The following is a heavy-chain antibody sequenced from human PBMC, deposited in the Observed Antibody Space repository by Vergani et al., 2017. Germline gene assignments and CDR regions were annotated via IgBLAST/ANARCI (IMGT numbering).Heavy chain of an antibody. CDR2: IYYTGST. D-gene: IGHD4-23*01. V-gene: IGHV4-30-4*01. Sequence: QVQLQESGPGLVKPSQTLSLTCTVSGGSINNGDYYWSWIRQPPGKGLEWIGYIYYTGSTYYNPSLKSRVTISEDTSKNQFSLKLSSVTAADTAVYYCARGGTVVGSGAFDIWGQGTMVTVSS. J-gene: IGHJ3*02. CDR1: GGSINNGDYY. CDR3: ARGGTVVGSGAFDI.